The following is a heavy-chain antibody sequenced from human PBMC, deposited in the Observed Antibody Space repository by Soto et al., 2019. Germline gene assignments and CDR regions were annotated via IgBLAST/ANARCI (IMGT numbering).Heavy chain of an antibody. J-gene: IGHJ5*02. CDR1: GYNFMPYG. CDR3: ARGGNYYDSSGRFDP. D-gene: IGHD3-22*01. Sequence: ASVKVSCKASGYNFMPYGVNWVRQAPGQGLEWMGWISPWKGNTNYAQSFQGRVTMTTDTSTSTAYMELRSLTSDDTAVYYCARGGNYYDSSGRFDPWGQGTLVTVSS. CDR2: ISPWKGNT. V-gene: IGHV1-18*04.